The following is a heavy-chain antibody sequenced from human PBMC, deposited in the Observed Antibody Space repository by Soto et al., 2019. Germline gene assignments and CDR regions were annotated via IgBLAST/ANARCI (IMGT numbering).Heavy chain of an antibody. CDR2: IYHSGST. D-gene: IGHD3-3*01. J-gene: IGHJ4*02. CDR1: GGSISSSNW. V-gene: IGHV4-4*02. Sequence: QVQLQESGPGLVKPSGTLSLTCAVSGGSISSSNWWSWVRQPPGKGLEWIGEIYHSGSTNYNPSLKSRVTIPVAKSKNQFSLKLSSVTAADTAVYYCARGPPYYTRSPAKAGTDYWGQGTLVTVSS. CDR3: ARGPPYYTRSPAKAGTDY.